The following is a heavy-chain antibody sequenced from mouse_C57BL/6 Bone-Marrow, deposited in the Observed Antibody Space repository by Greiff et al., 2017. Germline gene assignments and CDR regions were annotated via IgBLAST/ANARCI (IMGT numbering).Heavy chain of an antibody. CDR1: GFNIKDDY. CDR2: IDPENGDT. J-gene: IGHJ1*03. V-gene: IGHV14-4*01. Sequence: SGAELVRPGASVKLSCTASGFNIKDDYMHWVKQRPEQGLEWIGWIDPENGDTEYASKFQGKATITADPSSNTAYLQLSSLTSEDTAVYYCTTLDWYFDVWGTGTTVTVSS. CDR3: TTLDWYFDV.